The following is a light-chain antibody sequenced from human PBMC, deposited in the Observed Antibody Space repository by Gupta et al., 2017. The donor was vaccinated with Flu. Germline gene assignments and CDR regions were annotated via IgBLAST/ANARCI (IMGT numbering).Light chain of an antibody. CDR2: DVT. V-gene: IGLV2-14*01. CDR3: SSYTSTNTFYV. CDR1: SSDIGGSNY. Sequence: QSALTQPASVSGSPGQSITISCTGTSSDIGGSNYVYWYQQHPGKAPKLIIYDVTNRPSGVSSRFSGSKSGNTASLTISGLEAEDESDYFCSSYTSTNTFYVFGTGTKVTVL. J-gene: IGLJ1*01.